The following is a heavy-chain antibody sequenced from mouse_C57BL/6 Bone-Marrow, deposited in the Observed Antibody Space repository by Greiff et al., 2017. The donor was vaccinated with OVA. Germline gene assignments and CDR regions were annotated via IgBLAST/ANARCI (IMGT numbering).Heavy chain of an antibody. Sequence: QVQLQQSGAELARPGASVKLSCKASGYTFTSYGISWVKQRTGQGLEWIGEIYPRSGNTYYNEKFKGKATLTADKSSSTAYMELRSLTSEDSAVYFCARCCFFAYGGQGTLVTVSA. D-gene: IGHD3-3*01. V-gene: IGHV1-81*01. CDR1: GYTFTSYG. CDR3: ARCCFFAY. CDR2: IYPRSGNT. J-gene: IGHJ3*01.